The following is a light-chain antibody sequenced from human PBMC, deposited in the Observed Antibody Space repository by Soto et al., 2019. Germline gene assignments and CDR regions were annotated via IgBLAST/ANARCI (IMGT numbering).Light chain of an antibody. Sequence: QSALTQPASVSGSPGQSIAISCTGSSSDVGIYNYVSWYQQHPGKVPKLIIYEVTNRPSGIPDRFSGSKSGTSATLGITGFQTGDEADYYCGSWDSSLSAYVFGTGTKLTVL. CDR1: SSDVGIYNY. CDR3: GSWDSSLSAYV. V-gene: IGLV2-14*01. CDR2: EVT. J-gene: IGLJ1*01.